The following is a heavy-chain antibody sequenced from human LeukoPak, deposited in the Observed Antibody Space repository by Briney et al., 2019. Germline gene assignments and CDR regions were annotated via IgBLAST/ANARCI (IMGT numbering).Heavy chain of an antibody. CDR2: ISGNGADT. V-gene: IGHV3-23*01. Sequence: GGSLRLSCATSGVTFSRYGMSWVRQAPGKGLEWVSAISGNGADTYYADAVKGRFTISRDNLENMLYLRMNSLRAEDTAIYYCANYPNQVVVFSWVRGTLVTVSS. J-gene: IGHJ5*02. CDR3: ANYPNQVVVFS. CDR1: GVTFSRYG. D-gene: IGHD2-2*01.